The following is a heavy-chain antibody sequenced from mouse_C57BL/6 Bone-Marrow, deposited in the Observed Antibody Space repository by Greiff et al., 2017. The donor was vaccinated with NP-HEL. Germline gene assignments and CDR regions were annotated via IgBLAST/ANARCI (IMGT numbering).Heavy chain of an antibody. V-gene: IGHV2-6*03. Sequence: VKLKESGPGLVAPSQSLSITCTVSGFSLTSYGVHWVRQPPGKGLEWLVVIWSDGSTTYNSALKSRLSISKDNSKSQVFLKMNSLQTDDTAMYYCARPDYDGGAFAYWGQGTLVTVSA. D-gene: IGHD2-4*01. CDR1: GFSLTSYG. CDR2: IWSDGST. J-gene: IGHJ3*01. CDR3: ARPDYDGGAFAY.